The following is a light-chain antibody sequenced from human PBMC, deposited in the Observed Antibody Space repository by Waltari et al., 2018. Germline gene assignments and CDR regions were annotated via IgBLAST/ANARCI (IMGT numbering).Light chain of an antibody. J-gene: IGKJ4*01. V-gene: IGKV1-5*03. Sequence: DIQMTHSPSPLPASVDARVLFSCRASQSISKWLAWYQQKPGKAPKLLIYKASTLESGVPSRFSGSGSGTEFTLTISSLQPEDFATYYCQQYNSYSLLSFGGGTKVEIK. CDR1: QSISKW. CDR2: KAS. CDR3: QQYNSYSLLS.